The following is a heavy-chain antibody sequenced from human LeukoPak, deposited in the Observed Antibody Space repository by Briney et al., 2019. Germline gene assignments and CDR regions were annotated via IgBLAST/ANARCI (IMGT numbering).Heavy chain of an antibody. Sequence: PGGSLRLSCAASRFSSSDYTMSWVRQLPGKGLEWVSGIRHSGVDSSYADSVKGRFTISRDNSKNMLYLQMNSLRDDDTGVYYCARDQRATPMYFFDFWGQGTPVTVSS. CDR1: RFSSSDYT. CDR2: IRHSGVDS. V-gene: IGHV3-23*01. J-gene: IGHJ4*02. CDR3: ARDQRATPMYFFDF. D-gene: IGHD2-15*01.